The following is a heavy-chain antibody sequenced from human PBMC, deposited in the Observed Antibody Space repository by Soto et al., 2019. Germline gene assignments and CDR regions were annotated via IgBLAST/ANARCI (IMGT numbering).Heavy chain of an antibody. D-gene: IGHD3-10*01. CDR3: ARHGFGSLHGLVDV. J-gene: IGHJ6*02. CDR1: GGSITNYY. V-gene: IGHV4-59*08. CDR2: IQYNGYS. Sequence: QVQLQESGPGLVKPSETLSLTCTVSGGSITNYYCSWFRQPPGKGLEWIGYIQYNGYSAYNLSLKRRVTMSMDTSKTQCSLMLGSVTATDTAVYYCARHGFGSLHGLVDVWGQGTTVIVSS.